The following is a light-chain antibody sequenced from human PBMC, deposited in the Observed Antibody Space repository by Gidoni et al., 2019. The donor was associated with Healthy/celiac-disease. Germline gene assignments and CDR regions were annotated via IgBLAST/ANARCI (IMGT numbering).Light chain of an antibody. CDR1: QSVSSSY. CDR2: GAS. J-gene: IGKJ1*01. V-gene: IGKV3-20*01. Sequence: QSPAPLSLSPGERATLSCRASQSVSSSYLAWYQQKPGQAPRLLIYGASSRATGIPDRFSGSGSGTDFTLTISRLEPEDFAVYYCQQYGSSPQWTFGQGTKVEIK. CDR3: QQYGSSPQWT.